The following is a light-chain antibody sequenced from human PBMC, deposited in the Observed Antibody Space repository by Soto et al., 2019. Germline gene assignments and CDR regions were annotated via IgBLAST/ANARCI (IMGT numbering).Light chain of an antibody. CDR3: QQYNNYFSWT. CDR2: DAS. J-gene: IGKJ1*01. V-gene: IGKV1-5*01. CDR1: QSISIW. Sequence: DIQMTQSPSTLSASVGDRVTITCRASQSISIWLAWYHQKPGKAPNILIYDASTLVSGVPSRFSGSGSGTEFTLTISSLQPDDFATYYCQQYNNYFSWTFGQGTKVEIK.